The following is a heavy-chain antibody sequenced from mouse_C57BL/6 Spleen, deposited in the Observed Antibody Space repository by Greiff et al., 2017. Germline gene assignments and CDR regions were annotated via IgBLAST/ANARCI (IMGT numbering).Heavy chain of an antibody. Sequence: QVQLQQPGAELVKPGASVKLSCKASGYTFTSYWMHWVKQRPGQGLAWIGMIHPNSGSTNYNEKFKSKATLTVDKSSSTAYMQLSSLTSEDSAVYYCATDYYGSSYVAIDDWGQGASVTVSS. CDR1: GYTFTSYW. J-gene: IGHJ4*01. CDR2: IHPNSGST. V-gene: IGHV1-64*01. D-gene: IGHD1-1*01. CDR3: ATDYYGSSYVAIDD.